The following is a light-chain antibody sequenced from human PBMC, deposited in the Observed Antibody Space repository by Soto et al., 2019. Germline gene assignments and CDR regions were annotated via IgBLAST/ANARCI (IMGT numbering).Light chain of an antibody. V-gene: IGLV2-23*01. CDR1: SGFVGSFSL. J-gene: IGLJ1*01. CDR3: RLYIGATTYV. CDR2: EGH. Sequence: QCVVSKQPSASWTRGESIAISCTGTSGFVGSFSLVSWYQQHPGKAPKVMISEGHRRPSGVPDRFSGSTSVNSASLTISGLQADDEADYYCRLYIGATTYVFGNGTKLTVL.